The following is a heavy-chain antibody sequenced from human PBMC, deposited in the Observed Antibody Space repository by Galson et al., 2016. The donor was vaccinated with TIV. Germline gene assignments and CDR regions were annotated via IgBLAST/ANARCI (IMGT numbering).Heavy chain of an antibody. V-gene: IGHV3-33*01. CDR1: GFTFNYHG. Sequence: SLRLSCAASGFTFNYHGIHWVRQAPGKGLEWLAVAWYAGNNAYYEESVKGRFTISRDNFKSTVFLQMNSMRGDDTAVYYCARNFPIDDIFAAYYFDYWGQGTLVTVSS. J-gene: IGHJ4*02. CDR2: AWYAGNNA. CDR3: ARNFPIDDIFAAYYFDY. D-gene: IGHD3-9*01.